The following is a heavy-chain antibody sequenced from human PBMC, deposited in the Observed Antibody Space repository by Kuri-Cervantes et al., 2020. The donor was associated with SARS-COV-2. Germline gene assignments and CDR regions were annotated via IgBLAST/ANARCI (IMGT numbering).Heavy chain of an antibody. J-gene: IGHJ6*02. CDR2: ISGSGTGA. Sequence: ETLSLTCAASGFSFSMYWMSWVRQAPGKGLEWVSVISGSGTGAYYADSVKGRFTISRDNSKNTLYLQMNSLRAEDTAVYFCAKDPTATTEYYYAMDAWGQGTTVTVSS. CDR3: AKDPTATTEYYYAMDA. D-gene: IGHD1-7*01. V-gene: IGHV3-23*01. CDR1: GFSFSMYW.